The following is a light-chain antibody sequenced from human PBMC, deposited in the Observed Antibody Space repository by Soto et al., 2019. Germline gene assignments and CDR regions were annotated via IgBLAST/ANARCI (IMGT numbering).Light chain of an antibody. V-gene: IGKV1-39*01. Sequence: DIPMTQSPSSLSASAGDRVTITCRATKNIRSSLNWYQQKPGKAPKLLLYAASSLQSGVPSRFSGSGSGTDFTLTISSLQPEDFATYYCQQSYSSPLTFGGGTQVDIK. CDR1: KNIRSS. CDR2: AAS. J-gene: IGKJ4*01. CDR3: QQSYSSPLT.